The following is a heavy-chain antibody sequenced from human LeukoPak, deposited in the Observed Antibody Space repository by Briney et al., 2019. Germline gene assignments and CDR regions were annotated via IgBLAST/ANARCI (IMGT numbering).Heavy chain of an antibody. Sequence: GGSLRLSCAASGFTFSSYGMHWVRQAPGKGLEWVAVIWYDGSNKYYADSVKGRFTISRDNSKNTLYLQMNSLRAEDTAVYYCARDVEVAASIDYWDQGTLVTVSS. V-gene: IGHV3-33*01. D-gene: IGHD2-15*01. CDR3: ARDVEVAASIDY. CDR2: IWYDGSNK. J-gene: IGHJ4*02. CDR1: GFTFSSYG.